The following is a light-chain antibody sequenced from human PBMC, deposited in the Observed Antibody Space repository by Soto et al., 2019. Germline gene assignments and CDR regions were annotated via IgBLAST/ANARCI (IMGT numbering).Light chain of an antibody. J-gene: IGKJ1*01. CDR3: QQYNNWPSDRT. CDR2: GAS. CDR1: QRVGSN. Sequence: EIVMTQSPATLSVSPGERATLSCRASQRVGSNLAWYQQKPGQAPRLLIYGASTRATGIPARFSGSGSGTEFTLTISSLHSEDVSIDFCQQYNNWPSDRTFGQGTKVEIK. V-gene: IGKV3-15*01.